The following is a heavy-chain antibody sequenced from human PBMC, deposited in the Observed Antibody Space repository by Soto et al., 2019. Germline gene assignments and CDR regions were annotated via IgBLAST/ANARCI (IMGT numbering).Heavy chain of an antibody. CDR3: AREGWSSSPSCDTGYYYYGMDV. J-gene: IGHJ6*02. CDR1: GGTFSSYA. V-gene: IGHV1-69*13. CDR2: IIPIFGTA. D-gene: IGHD2-2*02. Sequence: SVKVSCKASGGTFSSYAISWVRQAPGQGLEWMGGIIPIFGTANYAQKFQGRVTLTADESTSTAYMELSSLRSEDTAVYYCAREGWSSSPSCDTGYYYYGMDVWAQGTTVTVSS.